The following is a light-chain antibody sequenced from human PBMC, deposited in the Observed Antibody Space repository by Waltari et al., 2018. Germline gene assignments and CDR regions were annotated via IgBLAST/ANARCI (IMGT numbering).Light chain of an antibody. CDR1: GSEMCFYTY. J-gene: IGLJ3*02. V-gene: IGLV2-14*01. CDR3: NSYTRKTASVV. Sequence: QSALTKPASVSGSPGQSIPIPCFGTGSEMCFYTYVSWYHQYQGKAPKLIIYDVSKRPSGVSDRFSGSKSDNTASLTISGLRAEDEADYYCNSYTRKTASVVFGGGTKLTVL. CDR2: DVS.